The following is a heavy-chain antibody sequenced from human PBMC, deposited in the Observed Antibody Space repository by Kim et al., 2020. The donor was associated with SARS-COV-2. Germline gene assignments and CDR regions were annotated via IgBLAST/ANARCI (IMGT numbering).Heavy chain of an antibody. CDR3: ARGQTEGVRYSGYDWGYGMDV. J-gene: IGHJ6*02. CDR2: INHSGST. V-gene: IGHV4-34*01. Sequence: SETLSLTCAVYGGSFSGYYWSWIRQPPGKGLEWIGEINHSGSTNYNPSLKSRVTISVDTSKNQFSLKLSSVTAADTAVYYCARGQTEGVRYSGYDWGYGMDVWGQGTTVTVSS. CDR1: GGSFSGYY. D-gene: IGHD5-12*01.